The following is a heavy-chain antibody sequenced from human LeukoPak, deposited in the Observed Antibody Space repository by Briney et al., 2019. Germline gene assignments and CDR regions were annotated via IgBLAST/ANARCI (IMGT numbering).Heavy chain of an antibody. V-gene: IGHV4-59*01. CDR1: GGSISSYY. D-gene: IGHD3-22*01. Sequence: SETLSLTCTVSGGSISSYYWSWIRQLPGNGLEWVGYTYYSGSTNYNPTLKSRVTISVDTSKNQFSLKLSSVTAADTAVYYCARDRSDSSGYPKRAYYFDYWGQGTLVTVSS. J-gene: IGHJ4*02. CDR3: ARDRSDSSGYPKRAYYFDY. CDR2: TYYSGST.